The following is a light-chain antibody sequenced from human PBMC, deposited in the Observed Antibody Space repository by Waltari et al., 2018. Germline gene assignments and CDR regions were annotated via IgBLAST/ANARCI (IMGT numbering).Light chain of an antibody. CDR3: QQYYNYPLT. V-gene: IGKV1-8*01. J-gene: IGKJ4*01. Sequence: IRMTQSPSSVSASTGDRLTITCRASQGISSYLAWFQQKPGKAPKLLIYAASSLQSGVPSRFSGSGSGTDFTLTISCLQSEDLATYFCQQYYNYPLTFGGGTKVEIK. CDR1: QGISSY. CDR2: AAS.